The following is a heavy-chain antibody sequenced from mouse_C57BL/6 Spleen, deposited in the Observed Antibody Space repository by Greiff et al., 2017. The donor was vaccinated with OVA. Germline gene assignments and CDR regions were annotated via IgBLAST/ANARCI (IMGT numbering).Heavy chain of an antibody. CDR2: IYPGDGDT. Sequence: QVQLQESGPELVKPGASVKISCKASGYAFSSSWMNWVKQRPGKGLEWIGRIYPGDGDTNYNGKFKGKATLTADKSSSTAYMQLSSLTSEDSAVYFGAGRRDYYGNYEGYFDGWGTGTTVTVSS. CDR3: AGRRDYYGNYEGYFDG. D-gene: IGHD2-1*01. V-gene: IGHV1-82*01. J-gene: IGHJ1*03. CDR1: GYAFSSSW.